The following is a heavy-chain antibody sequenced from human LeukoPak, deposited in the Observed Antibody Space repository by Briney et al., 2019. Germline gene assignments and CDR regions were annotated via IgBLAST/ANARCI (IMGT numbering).Heavy chain of an antibody. CDR3: ARGYCSGGSCYLNTFDI. CDR1: GFTFSSYS. D-gene: IGHD2-15*01. J-gene: IGHJ3*02. V-gene: IGHV3-21*01. Sequence: GGSLRLSCASSGFTFSSYSMNWVRQAPGKGLEWVSSISTGSSYIFYADSVKGRFTISRDNAKNSLYLQMNSLRAEDTAVYYCARGYCSGGSCYLNTFDIWGQGTMVTVSS. CDR2: ISTGSSYI.